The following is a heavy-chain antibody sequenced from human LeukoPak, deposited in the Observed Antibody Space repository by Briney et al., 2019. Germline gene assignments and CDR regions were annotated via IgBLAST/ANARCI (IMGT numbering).Heavy chain of an antibody. Sequence: GGSLQISGKVTDFDINKYGIGWARQMPGKGLEWMGIIYPGESNSRYSPSFEGQVTISADKSISTAYLQWRGLKASDTAMYYCARQKEDVAAAGTSYYYYYGMDVWGQGTTVTVSS. CDR2: IYPGESNS. J-gene: IGHJ6*02. V-gene: IGHV5-51*01. D-gene: IGHD6-13*01. CDR1: DFDINKYG. CDR3: ARQKEDVAAAGTSYYYYYGMDV.